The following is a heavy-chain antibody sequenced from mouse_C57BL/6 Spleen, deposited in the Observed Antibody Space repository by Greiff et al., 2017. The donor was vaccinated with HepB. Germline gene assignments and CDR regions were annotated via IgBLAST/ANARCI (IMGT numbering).Heavy chain of an antibody. D-gene: IGHD1-1*01. V-gene: IGHV1-82*01. CDR2: IYPGDGDT. CDR3: ARGDTTVHYYAMDY. CDR1: GYAFSSSW. Sequence: QVQLRQSGPELVKPGASVKISCKASGYAFSSSWMNWVKQRPGKGLEWIGRIYPGDGDTNYNGKFKGKATLTADKSSSTAYMQLSSLTSEDSAVYFCARGDTTVHYYAMDYWGQGTSVTVSS. J-gene: IGHJ4*01.